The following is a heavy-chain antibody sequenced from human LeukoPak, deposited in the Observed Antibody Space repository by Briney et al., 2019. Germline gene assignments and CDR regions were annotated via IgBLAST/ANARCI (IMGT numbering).Heavy chain of an antibody. CDR1: GFTFSSYA. J-gene: IGHJ4*02. CDR2: ISYDGSNK. CDR3: ARDCSGGSCYFLFDY. V-gene: IGHV3-30-3*01. Sequence: PGRSLRLSCAASGFTFSSYAMHWVRQAPGKGLEWVAVISYDGSNKYYADSVKGLFTISRDNSKNTLYLQMNSLRAEDTAVYYCARDCSGGSCYFLFDYWGQGTLVTVSS. D-gene: IGHD2-15*01.